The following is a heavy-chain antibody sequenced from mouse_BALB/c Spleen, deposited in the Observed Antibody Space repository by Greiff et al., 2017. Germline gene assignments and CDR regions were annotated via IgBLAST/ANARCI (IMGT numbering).Heavy chain of an antibody. CDR1: GYTFSSYW. Sequence: VQLQQSGAELMKPGASAKISCKATGYTFSSYWIEWVKQRPGHGLEWIGEILPGSGSTNYNEKFKGKATFTADTSSNTAYMHHSRLTSEHSAVYYGAIEGNGLAYWGQGTTLTVS. V-gene: IGHV1-9*01. J-gene: IGHJ2*01. D-gene: IGHD1-1*01. CDR3: AIEGNGLAY. CDR2: ILPGSGST.